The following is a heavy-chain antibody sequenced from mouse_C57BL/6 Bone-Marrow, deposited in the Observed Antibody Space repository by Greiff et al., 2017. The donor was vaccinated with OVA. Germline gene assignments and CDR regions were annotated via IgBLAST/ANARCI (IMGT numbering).Heavy chain of an antibody. V-gene: IGHV1-22*01. CDR1: GYTFTDYN. D-gene: IGHD1-1*01. CDR2: INPNNGGT. Sequence: EVQLQQSGPELVKPGASVKMSCKASGYTFTDYNMHWVKQSHGKSLEWIGYINPNNGGTSYNQKVKGKATLTVNKSSSTAYMELRSLTSEDSAVYYCARGGGTVVARYFDVWGTGTTVTVSS. CDR3: ARGGGTVVARYFDV. J-gene: IGHJ1*03.